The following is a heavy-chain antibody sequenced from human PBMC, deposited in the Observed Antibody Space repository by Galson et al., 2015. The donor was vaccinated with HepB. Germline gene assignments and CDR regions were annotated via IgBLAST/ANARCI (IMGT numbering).Heavy chain of an antibody. Sequence: SVKVSCKASGYTFTSYGISWVRQAPGQGLEWMGWISAYNGNTNYAQKLQGRVTMTTDTSTSTAYMELRSLRSDDTAVYYCAADVTIFGVVPLYYWGQGTLVTVSS. CDR1: GYTFTSYG. CDR2: ISAYNGNT. D-gene: IGHD3-3*01. V-gene: IGHV1-18*01. J-gene: IGHJ4*02. CDR3: AADVTIFGVVPLYY.